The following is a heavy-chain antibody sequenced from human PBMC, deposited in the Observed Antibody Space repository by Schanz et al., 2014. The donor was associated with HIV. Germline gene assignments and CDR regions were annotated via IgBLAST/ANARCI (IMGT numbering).Heavy chain of an antibody. J-gene: IGHJ4*02. CDR3: AKEEQQLGGVGGYHFDY. CDR2: ISYDGSNK. Sequence: QVQLVESGGGVVQPGRSLRLSCAASGFTFSSYGMHWVRQAPGKGLEWVAVISYDGSNKYYADSVKGRFTISRDISKNTLYLQMNSLRAEDTAVYYCAKEEQQLGGVGGYHFDYWGQGTLLTVSP. D-gene: IGHD6-13*01. CDR1: GFTFSSYG. V-gene: IGHV3-30*18.